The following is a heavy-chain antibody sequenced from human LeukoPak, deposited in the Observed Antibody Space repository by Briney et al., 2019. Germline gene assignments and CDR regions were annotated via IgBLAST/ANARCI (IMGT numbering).Heavy chain of an antibody. V-gene: IGHV4-34*01. Sequence: PSETLSLTCAVYGGSFSGYYWTWVRQPPGKGLEWIGEINHKGATNYNPSLKSRVTISLDTSKNQFSLKLSSVTAADTAVYYCARGPHFYGSGSYEYSYYYYNYGMDVWGKGTAVTVSS. CDR2: INHKGAT. CDR3: ARGPHFYGSGSYEYSYYYYNYGMDV. D-gene: IGHD3-10*01. CDR1: GGSFSGYY. J-gene: IGHJ6*04.